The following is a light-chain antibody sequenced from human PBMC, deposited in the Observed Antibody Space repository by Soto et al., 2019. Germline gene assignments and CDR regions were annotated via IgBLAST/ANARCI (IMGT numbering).Light chain of an antibody. CDR3: MQTLQTPLT. V-gene: IGKV2-28*01. CDR2: LGS. CDR1: QSLLHYNGNNY. J-gene: IGKJ5*01. Sequence: DIVMTQSPLSLPVTPGEPASISCRSSQSLLHYNGNNYLGWYLQRPGQSPQVLIYLGSNRASGVPDRFSGSGSGTDFTLKISRGETEDVGVYYCMQTLQTPLTFGQGTRLEIK.